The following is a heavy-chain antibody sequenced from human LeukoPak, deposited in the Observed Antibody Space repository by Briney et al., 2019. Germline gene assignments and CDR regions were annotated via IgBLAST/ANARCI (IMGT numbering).Heavy chain of an antibody. D-gene: IGHD3-9*01. CDR3: ARGGTGSENDY. CDR1: GFSFGSYS. Sequence: GGSLRLSCAGFGFSFGSYSMTWVRQAPGKGLEWISSITTGSDYTYYTDSVEGRFTISRDDAKNSLFLQMSSLRVEDTALYYCARGGTGSENDYWGQGILVTVS. V-gene: IGHV3-21*01. CDR2: ITTGSDYT. J-gene: IGHJ4*02.